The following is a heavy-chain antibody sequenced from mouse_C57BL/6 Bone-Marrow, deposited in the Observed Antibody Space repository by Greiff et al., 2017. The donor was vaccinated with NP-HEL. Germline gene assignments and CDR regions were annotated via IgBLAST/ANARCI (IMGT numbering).Heavy chain of an antibody. CDR1: GFTFSDYY. Sequence: EVQRVASEGGLVQPGSSMKLSSTASGFTFSDYYMAWVRQVPEKGLEWVANINYDGSSTYYLDSLKSRFIISRDNAKNILYLQMSSLKSEDTATYYCARGRAWFAYWGQGTLVTVSA. V-gene: IGHV5-16*01. CDR2: INYDGSST. CDR3: ARGRAWFAY. J-gene: IGHJ3*01.